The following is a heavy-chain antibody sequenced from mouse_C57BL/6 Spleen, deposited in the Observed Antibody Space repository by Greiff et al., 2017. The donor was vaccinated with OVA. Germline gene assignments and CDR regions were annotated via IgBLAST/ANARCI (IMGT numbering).Heavy chain of an antibody. Sequence: VQLQQSGPELVKPGASVKLSCKASGYTFTRYDIHWVKQRPGQGLEWIGWIYPRDGSTKYNETFKGKATLTVDTSSSTASMELHSLTSEVSAVYFCARPLSYYGSSYAMDCWGQGTSVTVSS. CDR2: IYPRDGST. CDR3: ARPLSYYGSSYAMDC. J-gene: IGHJ4*01. V-gene: IGHV1-85*01. D-gene: IGHD1-1*01. CDR1: GYTFTRYD.